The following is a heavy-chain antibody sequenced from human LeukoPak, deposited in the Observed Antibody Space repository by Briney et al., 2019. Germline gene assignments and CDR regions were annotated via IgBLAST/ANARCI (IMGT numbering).Heavy chain of an antibody. Sequence: GASVKVSCKVSGYTLTELSMHWVRQAPGKGLEWMGGFDPEDGETIYAQKFQGRVTMTRDTSTSTVYMDLSSLRSEDTAVYYCARTYDSSGPTFDYWGQGTLVTVSS. J-gene: IGHJ4*02. D-gene: IGHD3-22*01. V-gene: IGHV1-24*01. CDR2: FDPEDGET. CDR1: GYTLTELS. CDR3: ARTYDSSGPTFDY.